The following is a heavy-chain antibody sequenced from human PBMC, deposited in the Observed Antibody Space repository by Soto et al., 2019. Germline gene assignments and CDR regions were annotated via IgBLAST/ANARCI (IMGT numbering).Heavy chain of an antibody. V-gene: IGHV4-59*01. J-gene: IGHJ6*02. Sequence: SETLSLTCTASGGSISSYCWSWIRQPPGKGLEWIGYIYYSGSTNYNPSLKSRVTISVDTSKNQFSLKLSSVTAADTAVYYCARDFKNITMVRGVILSYYYGMDVWGQGTTVTVSS. D-gene: IGHD3-10*01. CDR3: ARDFKNITMVRGVILSYYYGMDV. CDR2: IYYSGST. CDR1: GGSISSYC.